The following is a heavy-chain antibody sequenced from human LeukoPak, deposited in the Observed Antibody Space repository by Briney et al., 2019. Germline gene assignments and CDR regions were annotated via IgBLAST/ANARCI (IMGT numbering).Heavy chain of an antibody. CDR1: GFTFSSYS. CDR2: ISSSSSYI. Sequence: KTGGSLRLSCAASGFTFSSYSMNWVRQAPGKGLEWVSSISSSSSYIYYADSVKGRFTISRDNAKNSLYLQMNSLRAEDTAVYYCAREVNYYDSRPSDYWGQGTLVTVSS. CDR3: AREVNYYDSRPSDY. V-gene: IGHV3-21*01. J-gene: IGHJ4*02. D-gene: IGHD3-22*01.